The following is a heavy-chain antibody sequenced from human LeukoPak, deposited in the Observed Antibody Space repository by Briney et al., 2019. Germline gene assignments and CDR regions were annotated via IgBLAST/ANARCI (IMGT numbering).Heavy chain of an antibody. Sequence: SETLSLTCAVYGGSFSGYYWSWIRQPPGKGLEWIGEINHSGSTNYNPSLKSRVSMSVDTSKNQFSLKLGSVTAADTAVYYCARLGVYSNYWFDPWGQGTLVSVSS. CDR1: GGSFSGYY. CDR3: ARLGVYSNYWFDP. V-gene: IGHV4-34*01. CDR2: INHSGST. J-gene: IGHJ5*02. D-gene: IGHD4-4*01.